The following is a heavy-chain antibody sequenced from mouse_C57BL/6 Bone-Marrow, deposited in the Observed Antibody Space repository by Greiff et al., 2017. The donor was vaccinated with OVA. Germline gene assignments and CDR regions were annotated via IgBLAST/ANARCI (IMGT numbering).Heavy chain of an antibody. J-gene: IGHJ2*01. CDR1: GFNIKDDY. D-gene: IGHD2-5*01. CDR3: TRGVTTVFDY. CDR2: IDPENGDT. V-gene: IGHV14-4*01. Sequence: EVQLQQSGAELVRPGASVKLSCTASGFNIKDDYMHWVKQRPEQGLEWIGWIDPENGDTEYASKFQGKAPITADTSSNTAYLQLSSLTAKDTAVYYCTRGVTTVFDYWGQGTTLTVSS.